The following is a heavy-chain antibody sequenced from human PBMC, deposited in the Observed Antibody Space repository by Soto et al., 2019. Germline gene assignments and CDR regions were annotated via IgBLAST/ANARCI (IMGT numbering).Heavy chain of an antibody. CDR2: IYSGGST. D-gene: IGHD6-13*01. CDR1: GFTVSSNY. J-gene: IGHJ4*02. CDR3: ARGVAAAGTCFDY. Sequence: EVQLVESGGGLVQPGGSLRLSCAASGFTVSSNYMSWVRQAPGKGLEWVSVIYSGGSTYYADSVKGRFTISRDNSKNTLYLQMNSLRAEDTAVYYGARGVAAAGTCFDYWGQGTLVTVSS. V-gene: IGHV3-66*01.